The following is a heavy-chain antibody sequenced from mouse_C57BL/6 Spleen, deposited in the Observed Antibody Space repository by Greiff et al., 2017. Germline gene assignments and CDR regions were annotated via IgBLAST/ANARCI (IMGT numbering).Heavy chain of an antibody. CDR2: IYPGSGNT. V-gene: IGHV1-76*01. J-gene: IGHJ1*03. CDR3: AREVITTVVADWYFDV. D-gene: IGHD1-1*01. Sequence: QVQLQQSGAELVRPGASVKLSCKASGYTFTDYYINWVKQRPGQGLEWIARIYPGSGNTYYNEKFKGKATLTAEKSSSTAYMQLSSLTSEDSAVYCCAREVITTVVADWYFDVWGTGTTVTVSS. CDR1: GYTFTDYY.